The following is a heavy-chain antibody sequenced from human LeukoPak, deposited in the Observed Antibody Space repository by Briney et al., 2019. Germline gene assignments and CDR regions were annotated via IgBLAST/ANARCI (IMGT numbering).Heavy chain of an antibody. D-gene: IGHD2-2*01. CDR1: GYTFTSYG. CDR3: ARTRVVVVPATVQNWFDP. Sequence: ASVKVSCKASGYTFTSYGISRVRQAPGQGLEWMGWISAYNGNTNYAQKLQGRVTMTTDTSTSTAYMELRSLRSDDTAVYYCARTRVVVVPATVQNWFDPWGQGTLVTVSS. V-gene: IGHV1-18*01. J-gene: IGHJ5*02. CDR2: ISAYNGNT.